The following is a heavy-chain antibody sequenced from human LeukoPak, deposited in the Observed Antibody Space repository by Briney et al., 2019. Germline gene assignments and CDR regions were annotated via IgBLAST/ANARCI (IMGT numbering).Heavy chain of an antibody. V-gene: IGHV3-23*01. J-gene: IGHJ4*02. D-gene: IGHD6-19*01. CDR2: ISGSGSST. Sequence: PGGSLRLSCAASGFTFSRYVMSWVRQAPGKGLEWVSAISGSGSSTYYADSVQGRFTISRDNSKNTLYLQMNSLRAEDTAVYYCAKGSAVADINFDYWGQGTLVTVSS. CDR1: GFTFSRYV. CDR3: AKGSAVADINFDY.